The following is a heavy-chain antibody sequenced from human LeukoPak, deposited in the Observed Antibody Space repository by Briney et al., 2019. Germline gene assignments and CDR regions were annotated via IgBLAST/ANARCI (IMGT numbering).Heavy chain of an antibody. CDR2: IYYSGST. CDR3: ARERNESDADSGPKQLVPSKSYYYYYMDV. D-gene: IGHD6-6*01. CDR1: GGSISSGGYS. Sequence: NTSETLSLTCAVSGGSISSGGYSWSWIRQPPGKGLEWIGYIYYSGSTYYNPSLKSRVTISVDTSKNQFSLKLSYVTAADTAVYYCARERNESDADSGPKQLVPSKSYYYYYMDVWGKGTTVTVSS. V-gene: IGHV4-30-4*07. J-gene: IGHJ6*03.